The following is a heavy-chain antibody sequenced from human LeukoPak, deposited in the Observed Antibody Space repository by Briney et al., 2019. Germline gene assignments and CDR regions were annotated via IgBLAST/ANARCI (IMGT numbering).Heavy chain of an antibody. D-gene: IGHD3-10*01. V-gene: IGHV1-46*01. Sequence: GASVKVSCKASGYTFTSYYMHWVRQAPGQGLEWMGIINPSGGSTSYAQKFQGRVTITADESTSTAYMELSSLRSEDTAVYYCARGGRPTITMVRGIDYYYMDVWGKGTTVTISS. CDR3: ARGGRPTITMVRGIDYYYMDV. CDR2: INPSGGST. J-gene: IGHJ6*03. CDR1: GYTFTSYY.